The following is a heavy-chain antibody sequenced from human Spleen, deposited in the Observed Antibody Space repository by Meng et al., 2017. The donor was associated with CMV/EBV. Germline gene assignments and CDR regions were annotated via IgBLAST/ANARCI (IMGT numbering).Heavy chain of an antibody. Sequence: ESLKISCAVYGGSFSGYYWSWIRQPPGKGLEWIGEINHSGSTNYNPSLKSRVTISVDTSKNQFSLKLSSVTAADTAVYYCARGRAVRIAARPRSYFDYWGQGTLVTVSS. V-gene: IGHV4-34*01. D-gene: IGHD6-6*01. CDR3: ARGRAVRIAARPRSYFDY. CDR2: INHSGST. CDR1: GGSFSGYY. J-gene: IGHJ4*02.